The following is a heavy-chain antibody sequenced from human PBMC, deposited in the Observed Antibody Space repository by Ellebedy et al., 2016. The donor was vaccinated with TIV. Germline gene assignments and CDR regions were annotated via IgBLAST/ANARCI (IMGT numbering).Heavy chain of an antibody. CDR1: GYTFTSYG. Sequence: AASVKVSCKAAGYTFTSYGVSWVRQAPGQGLEWMGWISGYNGNTNYAQKFQGRITVTKDTSTSTAYMELRSLTSADTAFYYCATSPRRSSGWYPDFWGQGTLVTVSS. J-gene: IGHJ4*02. V-gene: IGHV1-18*04. D-gene: IGHD6-19*01. CDR2: ISGYNGNT. CDR3: ATSPRRSSGWYPDF.